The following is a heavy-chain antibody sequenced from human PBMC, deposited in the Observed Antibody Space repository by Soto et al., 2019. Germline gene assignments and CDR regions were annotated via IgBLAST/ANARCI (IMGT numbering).Heavy chain of an antibody. V-gene: IGHV3-21*01. Sequence: GGSLRLSCAASGFTFSSYSMNWVRQAPGKGLEWVSSISSSSSYIYYADSVKGRFTISRDNAKNSLYLQMNSLRAEDTAVYYCAREGAVVGYYDFWSGYYRGYYGMDVWGQGTTVTVSS. D-gene: IGHD3-3*01. CDR1: GFTFSSYS. CDR3: AREGAVVGYYDFWSGYYRGYYGMDV. J-gene: IGHJ6*02. CDR2: ISSSSSYI.